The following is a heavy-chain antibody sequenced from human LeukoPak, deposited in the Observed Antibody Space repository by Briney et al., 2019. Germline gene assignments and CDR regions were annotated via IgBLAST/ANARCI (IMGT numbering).Heavy chain of an antibody. J-gene: IGHJ4*02. V-gene: IGHV3-15*01. D-gene: IGHD2/OR15-2a*01. CDR1: GFSFMNAW. CDR2: IKSKADGGTP. CDR3: TTFYHEYSPY. Sequence: GGSLRLSCAASGFSFMNAWMIWVRQAPGKGLEWVGRIKSKADGGTPDYAAPARGRFTISRDDSKNTLYLQMNSLETEDTAVYYCTTFYHEYSPYWGRGTLVTVSS.